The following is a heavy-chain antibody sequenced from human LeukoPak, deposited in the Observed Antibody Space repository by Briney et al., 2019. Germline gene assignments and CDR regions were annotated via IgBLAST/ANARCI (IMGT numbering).Heavy chain of an antibody. CDR1: GGSTSSYY. J-gene: IGHJ4*02. D-gene: IGHD5-18*01. Sequence: SETLSLTCTVSGGSTSSYYWSWIRQPPGKGLEWIGYIYYSGGTNYNPSLKSRVTISVDTSKNQFSLKLSSVTTAGTAVNYFAKGPILGQVWLFDHWGQGTLVTVSS. CDR2: IYYSGGT. CDR3: AKGPILGQVWLFDH. V-gene: IGHV4-59*01.